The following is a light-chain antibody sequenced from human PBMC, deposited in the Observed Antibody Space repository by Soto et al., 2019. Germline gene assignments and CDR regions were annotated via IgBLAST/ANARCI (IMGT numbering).Light chain of an antibody. Sequence: EIVLTQSPGTLSLSPGERATLSCRASQSVRSSYLAWYQQKLGQAPRLLIYGVSHRATGIPDRFSGSGSGTDFTLTISRLESVDFAVYYRQQYGTSPRTFGQGTKVEIK. CDR3: QQYGTSPRT. CDR2: GVS. CDR1: QSVRSSY. J-gene: IGKJ1*01. V-gene: IGKV3-20*01.